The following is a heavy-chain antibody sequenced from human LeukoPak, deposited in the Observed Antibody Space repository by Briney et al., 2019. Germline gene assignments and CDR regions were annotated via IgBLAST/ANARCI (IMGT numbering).Heavy chain of an antibody. CDR3: ARELRYDNSDSGAF. V-gene: IGHV3-53*01. CDR2: IYSGGST. D-gene: IGHD3-22*01. CDR1: GFTFSSYG. J-gene: IGHJ3*01. Sequence: GGSLRLSCAASGFTFSSYGMHWVRQAPGKGLEWVSVIYSGGSTYYADSVKGRFTISRDNSKNTLYLQMNSLRAEDTAVYYCARELRYDNSDSGAFWGQGTVVTVSS.